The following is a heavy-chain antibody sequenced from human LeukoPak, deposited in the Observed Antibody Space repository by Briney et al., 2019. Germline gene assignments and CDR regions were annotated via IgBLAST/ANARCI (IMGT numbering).Heavy chain of an antibody. CDR2: ISGDGGRT. J-gene: IGHJ4*02. CDR1: GFIFSDYN. D-gene: IGHD5/OR15-5a*01. Sequence: GGSLRLSCAASGFIFSDYNMRWVRQVPGKGLEWVSIISGDGGRTSYADSVKGRVTISRDNSKNSLYLQMNSLRTEDTAFYYCAKDVSGSIDSWGQGTLVTVSS. CDR3: AKDVSGSIDS. V-gene: IGHV3-43*02.